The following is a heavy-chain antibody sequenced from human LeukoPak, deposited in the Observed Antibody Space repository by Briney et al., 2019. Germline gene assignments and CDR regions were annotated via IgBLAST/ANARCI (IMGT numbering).Heavy chain of an antibody. CDR3: VYSSSSDYFDY. Sequence: PGGSLRLSCAATGFTFSSYAMSWVRQAPGKGLEWVSAISGSGGSTYYADSVKGRFTISRDNSKNTLYLQMNSLRAEDTAVYYCVYSSSSDYFDYWGQGTLVTVSS. D-gene: IGHD6-6*01. J-gene: IGHJ4*02. CDR1: GFTFSSYA. V-gene: IGHV3-23*01. CDR2: ISGSGGST.